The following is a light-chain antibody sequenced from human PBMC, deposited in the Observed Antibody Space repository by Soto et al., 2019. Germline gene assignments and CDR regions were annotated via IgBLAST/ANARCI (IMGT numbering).Light chain of an antibody. J-gene: IGKJ1*01. Sequence: EIVMKQSPATLSVSPGERATLSCRASQSVSSNLAWYQQKPGQAPRLLIYGASTRATGIPARFSGSGSGTEFTLTISSLQSEDFAVYYCQQYNNWPETFGQGTKGEIK. CDR3: QQYNNWPET. CDR2: GAS. CDR1: QSVSSN. V-gene: IGKV3-15*01.